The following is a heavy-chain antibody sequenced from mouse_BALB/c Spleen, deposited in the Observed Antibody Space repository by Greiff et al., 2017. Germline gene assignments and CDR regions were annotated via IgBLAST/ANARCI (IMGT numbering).Heavy chain of an antibody. D-gene: IGHD2-1*01. CDR2: IYPGDGDT. CDR1: GYAFSSYW. Sequence: QVQLKQSGAELVRPGSSVKISCKASGYAFSSYWMKWVKQRHGQGLEWIGQIYPGDGDTNYNGKFKGKATLTADKSSSTAYMQLSSLTSEDSAVYVCATIYDGNENYWGQGTTLTVSS. V-gene: IGHV1-80*01. J-gene: IGHJ2*01. CDR3: ATIYDGNENY.